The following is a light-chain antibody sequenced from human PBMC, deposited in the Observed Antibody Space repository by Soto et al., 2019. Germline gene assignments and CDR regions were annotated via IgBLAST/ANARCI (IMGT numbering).Light chain of an antibody. V-gene: IGKV3-20*01. CDR1: QTVRNNY. J-gene: IGKJ3*01. CDR2: DTS. Sequence: IVLTQSPGTLSLSPGERATLSCRASQTVRNNYLAWYQQKPGQAPRLLIYDTSSRATGIPDRFSGSGSGTDFTLTISRLEPEDFVMYYCQQYGTSRVTFGPGTKVDMK. CDR3: QQYGTSRVT.